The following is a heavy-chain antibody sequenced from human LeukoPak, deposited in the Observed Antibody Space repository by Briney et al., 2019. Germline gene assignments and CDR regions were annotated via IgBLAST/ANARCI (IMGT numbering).Heavy chain of an antibody. D-gene: IGHD2-8*01. J-gene: IGHJ4*02. V-gene: IGHV3-23*01. CDR1: GFTFSSYA. Sequence: GGSLRLSCAVSGFTFSSYAMNWVRQAPGKGLEWVSGISGSGAGTYYADSVKGRFTISRDNSKNTLYLQMNSLRAEDTAVYYCAKMVRQFYTISYYFDYWGQGTLVTVSS. CDR2: ISGSGAGT. CDR3: AKMVRQFYTISYYFDY.